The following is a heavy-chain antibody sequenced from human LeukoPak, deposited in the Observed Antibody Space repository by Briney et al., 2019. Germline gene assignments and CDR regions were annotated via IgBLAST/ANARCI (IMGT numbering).Heavy chain of an antibody. CDR3: ARDQGVVGAYFDY. D-gene: IGHD1-26*01. J-gene: IGHJ4*02. Sequence: PSETLSLTCTVSGGSISSYYWSWIRQPPGEGLEWIGYVYNSGSTNYNPSLKSRVTISVDTSKNQFSLNLNSVTAADTAVYYCARDQGVVGAYFDYWGQGTLVTVSS. V-gene: IGHV4-59*01. CDR2: VYNSGST. CDR1: GGSISSYY.